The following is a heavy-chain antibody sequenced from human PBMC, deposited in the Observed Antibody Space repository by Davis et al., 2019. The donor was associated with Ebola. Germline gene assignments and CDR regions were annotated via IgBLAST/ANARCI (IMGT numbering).Heavy chain of an antibody. V-gene: IGHV1-18*01. CDR2: ISAYNGNT. CDR1: GYTFTSYD. D-gene: IGHD6-19*01. CDR3: ARDLGKTLADHADY. Sequence: AASVKVSCKASGYTFTSYDISWVRQAPGQGLEWMGWISAYNGNTNYAQNVQDRVTMTTDTSTSIAYMELRSLRSDDTAVYYCARDLGKTLADHADYWGQGTLVTVSS. J-gene: IGHJ4*02.